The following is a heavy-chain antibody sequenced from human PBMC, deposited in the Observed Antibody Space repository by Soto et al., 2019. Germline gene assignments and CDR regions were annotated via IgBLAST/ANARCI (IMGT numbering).Heavy chain of an antibody. Sequence: GESLKMSCNGSWYSFTSYWIGWVLQMPGKGLEWMGIIYPGDSDTRYSPSFQGQVTISADKSISTAYLQWSSLKASDTAMYYCARKVFVSGYTDYWGQGTLVTVSS. CDR2: IYPGDSDT. D-gene: IGHD3-3*01. J-gene: IGHJ4*02. CDR1: WYSFTSYW. CDR3: ARKVFVSGYTDY. V-gene: IGHV5-51*01.